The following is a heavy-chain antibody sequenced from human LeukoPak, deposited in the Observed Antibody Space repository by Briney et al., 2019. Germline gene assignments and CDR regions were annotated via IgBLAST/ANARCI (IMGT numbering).Heavy chain of an antibody. V-gene: IGHV1-69*13. J-gene: IGHJ4*02. CDR1: GGTFSSYA. D-gene: IGHD3-10*01. CDR3: ARATRVRGVYYFDY. CDR2: IIPIFGTA. Sequence: SVKVSCKASGGTFSSYAISWVRQAPGQGLEWMGRIIPIFGTANYAQKFQGRATITADESTSTAYMELSSLRSEDTAVYYCARATRVRGVYYFDYWGQGTLVTASS.